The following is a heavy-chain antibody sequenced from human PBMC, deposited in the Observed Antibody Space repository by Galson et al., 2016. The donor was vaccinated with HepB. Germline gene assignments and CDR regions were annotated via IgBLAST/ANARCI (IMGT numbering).Heavy chain of an antibody. V-gene: IGHV4-34*01. CDR2: INHSGST. D-gene: IGHD1-26*01. CDR1: GGSFSGYY. CDR3: ARGVNSPGSGSYIAFDV. Sequence: LSLTCGVYGGSFSGYYWSWIRQPPGKGLECIGEINHSGSTNYNPSLKSRVTLSAETSKNHFSLKLSSVTAADTAVYYCARGVNSPGSGSYIAFDVWGQGTMVTVSS. J-gene: IGHJ3*01.